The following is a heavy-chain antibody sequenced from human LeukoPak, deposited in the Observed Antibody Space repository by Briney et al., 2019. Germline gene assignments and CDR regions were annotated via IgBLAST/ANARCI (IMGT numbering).Heavy chain of an antibody. CDR2: ISYDGSNK. Sequence: EGSLRLSCAASGFTFSSYGMHWVRQAPGKGLEWVAVISYDGSNKYYADSVKGRFTISRDNSKNTLYLQMNSLRAEDTAVYYCAKMWSEGGLSPFDYWGQGTLVTVSS. D-gene: IGHD2-21*01. CDR1: GFTFSSYG. V-gene: IGHV3-30*18. CDR3: AKMWSEGGLSPFDY. J-gene: IGHJ4*02.